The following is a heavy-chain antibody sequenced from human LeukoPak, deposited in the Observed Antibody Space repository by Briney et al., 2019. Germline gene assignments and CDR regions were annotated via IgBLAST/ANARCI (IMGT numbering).Heavy chain of an antibody. D-gene: IGHD4-11*01. J-gene: IGHJ6*03. CDR2: INHSGST. Sequence: SETLSLTCAVYGGSFSGYYWSWIRQPPGKGLEWIGEINHSGSTNYNPSLKSRVTISVDTSKNQFSLKLSSVTAADTAVYYCARGSGTYSNYNYYYYYMGVWGKGTTVTVSS. CDR1: GGSFSGYY. CDR3: ARGSGTYSNYNYYYYYMGV. V-gene: IGHV4-34*01.